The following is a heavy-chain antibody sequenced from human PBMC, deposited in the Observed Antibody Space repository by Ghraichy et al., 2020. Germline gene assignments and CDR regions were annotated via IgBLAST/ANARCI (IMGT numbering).Heavy chain of an antibody. Sequence: ESLNISCTVSGGSISSSSYYWGWIRQPPGKGLEWIGSIYYSGSTYYNPSLKSPVTISVDTSKNQFSLKLSSVTAADTAVYYCASETVAGTQWFDPWGQGTLVTVSS. CDR2: IYYSGST. J-gene: IGHJ5*02. V-gene: IGHV4-39*07. CDR3: ASETVAGTQWFDP. D-gene: IGHD6-19*01. CDR1: GGSISSSSYY.